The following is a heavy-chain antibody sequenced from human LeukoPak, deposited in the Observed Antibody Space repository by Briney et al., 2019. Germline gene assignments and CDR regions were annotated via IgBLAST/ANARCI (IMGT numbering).Heavy chain of an antibody. CDR3: ARHAERVAAAGISDY. J-gene: IGHJ4*02. V-gene: IGHV4-38-2*01. D-gene: IGHD6-13*01. CDR2: IFHSGNT. CDR1: RYSISSGYY. Sequence: SETLSLTCAVSRYSISSGYYWGWIRQPPGKGLEWIGSIFHSGNTYYNPSLKSRVTISVDTSKNHFSLKLNSVTASDTAVYYCARHAERVAAAGISDYWGQGTLVTVSS.